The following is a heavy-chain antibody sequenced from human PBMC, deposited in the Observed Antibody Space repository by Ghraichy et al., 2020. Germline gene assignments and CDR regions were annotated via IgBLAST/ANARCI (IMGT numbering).Heavy chain of an antibody. Sequence: GGSLRLSCAASGFTFSSYSMNWVRQAPGKGLEWVSSISSSSSYIYYADSVKGRFTISRDNAKNSLYLQMNSLRAEDTAVYYCARSLDCSSTSCYESRATLDACDIWGQGTMVTVSS. CDR1: GFTFSSYS. CDR3: ARSLDCSSTSCYESRATLDACDI. J-gene: IGHJ3*02. CDR2: ISSSSSYI. V-gene: IGHV3-21*01. D-gene: IGHD2-2*01.